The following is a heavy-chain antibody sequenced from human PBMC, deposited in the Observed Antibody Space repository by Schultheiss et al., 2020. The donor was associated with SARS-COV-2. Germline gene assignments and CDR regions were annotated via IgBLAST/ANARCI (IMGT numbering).Heavy chain of an antibody. CDR3: ARDFASPVGVTPFFDY. CDR2: LSGIGTEA. D-gene: IGHD2-15*01. CDR1: GFSFSKFA. J-gene: IGHJ4*02. V-gene: IGHV3-23*01. Sequence: GGSLRLSCVASGFSFSKFAMSWVRQAPGRGLEWVSSLSGIGTEAYYADSVDGRFSISRDNSKNTLYLHMNSLRAEDTAVYYCARDFASPVGVTPFFDYWGQGTLVTVSS.